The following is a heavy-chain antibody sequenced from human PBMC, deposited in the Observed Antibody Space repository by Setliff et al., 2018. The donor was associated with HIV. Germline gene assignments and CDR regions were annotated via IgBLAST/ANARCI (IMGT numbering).Heavy chain of an antibody. CDR1: VFAFKIHN. D-gene: IGHD2-8*02. V-gene: IGHV3-48*01. Sequence: PGGSLRLSCAASVFAFKIHNMNWVRQAPGKGLEWLSYISYTSRTIYYADSVKGRFTISRDNDKNSLYLQMDSLRAEDTAVYYCARDGGMGVYQMDVWGKGTTVTVSS. CDR3: ARDGGMGVYQMDV. CDR2: ISYTSRTI. J-gene: IGHJ6*04.